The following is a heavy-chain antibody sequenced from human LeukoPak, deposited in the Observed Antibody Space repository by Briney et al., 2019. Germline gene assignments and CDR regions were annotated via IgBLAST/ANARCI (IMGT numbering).Heavy chain of an antibody. D-gene: IGHD6-6*01. Sequence: SETLSLTCAVYGGSFSGYYWSWIRQTPGKGLEWIGEINHSGSTNYNPSLKSRVTISVDTSKNQFSLKLSSVTAADTAVYYCARRRIAARPRNWFDPWGQGTLVTVSS. CDR1: GGSFSGYY. CDR2: INHSGST. CDR3: ARRRIAARPRNWFDP. V-gene: IGHV4-34*01. J-gene: IGHJ5*02.